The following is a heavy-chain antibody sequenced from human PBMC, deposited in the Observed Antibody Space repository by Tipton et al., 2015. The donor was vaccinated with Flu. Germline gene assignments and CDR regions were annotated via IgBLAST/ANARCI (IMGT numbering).Heavy chain of an antibody. D-gene: IGHD3-9*01. Sequence: TLSLTCTASYGSMTGHYWNWIRQPPGKGLEWIGYIYYSGSTNYNPSLKSRVTISVDTSKNQFSLKLSSVTAADTAVYYCARVTKTGDYDILTGYNPFDYWGQGTLVTVSS. CDR3: ARVTKTGDYDILTGYNPFDY. J-gene: IGHJ4*02. CDR1: YGSMTGHY. CDR2: IYYSGST. V-gene: IGHV4-59*11.